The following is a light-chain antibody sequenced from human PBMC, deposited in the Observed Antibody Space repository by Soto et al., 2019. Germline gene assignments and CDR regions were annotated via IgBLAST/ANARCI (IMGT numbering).Light chain of an antibody. CDR3: AAWDDSRVV. J-gene: IGLJ2*01. V-gene: IGLV1-47*01. Sequence: QSVLTQPPSASGTPGQRVTISCSGSSSNIGSNYVYWYQQLPGTAPKLLIYRNNQRPSGVPDRFSGSKSGTSASLAIRGLLSEDEADYYCAAWDDSRVVFGGGTKLTVL. CDR2: RNN. CDR1: SSNIGSNY.